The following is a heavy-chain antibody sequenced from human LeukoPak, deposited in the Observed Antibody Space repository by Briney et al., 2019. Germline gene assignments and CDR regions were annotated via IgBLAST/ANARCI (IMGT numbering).Heavy chain of an antibody. D-gene: IGHD3-16*01. Sequence: SETLSLTCTVSGGSISSYYWSWIRQPPGKGLEWIGYIYHSGSTYYNPSLKSRVTISVDRSKNQFSLKLSSVTAADTAVYYCASSAVAETFGAFDIWGQGTMVTVSS. V-gene: IGHV4-59*12. CDR3: ASSAVAETFGAFDI. CDR2: IYHSGST. CDR1: GGSISSYY. J-gene: IGHJ3*02.